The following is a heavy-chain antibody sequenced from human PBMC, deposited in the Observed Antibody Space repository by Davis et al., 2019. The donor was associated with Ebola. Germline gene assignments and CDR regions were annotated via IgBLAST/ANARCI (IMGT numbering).Heavy chain of an antibody. CDR3: ARAPRFLEAGWFDP. J-gene: IGHJ5*02. CDR1: GFIFSTYV. Sequence: GGSLRLSCSASGFIFSTYVMSWVRLAPGKGLEWVSTYGTSADTYYADSVKGRFTISRDNSKNTLYLQMNSLRAEDTAVYYCARAPRFLEAGWFDPWGQGTLVTVSS. D-gene: IGHD3-3*01. V-gene: IGHV3-23*01. CDR2: GTSADT.